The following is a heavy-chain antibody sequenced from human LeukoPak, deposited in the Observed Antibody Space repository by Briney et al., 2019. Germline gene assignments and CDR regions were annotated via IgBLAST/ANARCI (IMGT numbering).Heavy chain of an antibody. Sequence: GGSLRLSCVASAFAFSSNWMSWVRQAPGKGLEWVASIKEDGSETYYVDSVKGRFTISRDNAKNSLYLQMSSLRAQDTAVYYCARDLHPRYYLPDYWGQGTLVTVSS. D-gene: IGHD1-26*01. CDR3: ARDLHPRYYLPDY. V-gene: IGHV3-7*04. J-gene: IGHJ4*02. CDR1: AFAFSSNW. CDR2: IKEDGSET.